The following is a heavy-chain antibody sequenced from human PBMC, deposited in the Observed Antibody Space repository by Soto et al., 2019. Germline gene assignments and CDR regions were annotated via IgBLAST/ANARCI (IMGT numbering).Heavy chain of an antibody. CDR2: ISYDGINK. CDR1: GPTSSTYP. D-gene: IGHD1-26*01. J-gene: IGHJ4*02. Sequence: QVQLVESGGGVVQPGRSLRLSCAASGPTSSTYPMHWVRQAPGKGLEWVAVISYDGINKYYADSVRGRFTISRDKSKNTVYLQMNSLRAEDTTAYYCATSVGATGAYFDYWGQGTLVTVSS. V-gene: IGHV3-30-3*01. CDR3: ATSVGATGAYFDY.